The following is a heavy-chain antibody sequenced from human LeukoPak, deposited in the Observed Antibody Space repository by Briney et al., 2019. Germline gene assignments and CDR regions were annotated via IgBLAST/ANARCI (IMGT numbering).Heavy chain of an antibody. CDR1: GFTFSSYG. D-gene: IGHD3-22*01. Sequence: GGSLRLSCAASGFTFSSYGMHWVRQAPGKGLEWVAFIRYDGSNKYYADSVKGRFTISRDNSKNTLYLQMNSLRAEDTAVYHCAKDLLGNYYDSSGPLEYWGQGTLVTVSS. CDR3: AKDLLGNYYDSSGPLEY. J-gene: IGHJ4*02. V-gene: IGHV3-30*02. CDR2: IRYDGSNK.